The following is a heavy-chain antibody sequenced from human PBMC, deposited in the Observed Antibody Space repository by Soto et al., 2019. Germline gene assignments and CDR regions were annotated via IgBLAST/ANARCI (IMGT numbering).Heavy chain of an antibody. CDR3: ARLGGSFAVPHFDY. CDR1: GGSISSGGYS. J-gene: IGHJ4*02. D-gene: IGHD1-26*01. V-gene: IGHV4-30-2*01. Sequence: SETLSLTCAVSGGSISSGGYSWSWIRQPPGKGLEWIGYIHHSGSTYYNPSLKSRVTISVDRSKNQFSLKLSSVTAADTAVYYCARLGGSFAVPHFDYWGQGTLVTVSS. CDR2: IHHSGST.